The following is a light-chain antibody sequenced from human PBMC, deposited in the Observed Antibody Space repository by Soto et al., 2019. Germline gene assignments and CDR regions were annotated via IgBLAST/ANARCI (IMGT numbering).Light chain of an antibody. CDR1: QSISMW. V-gene: IGKV1-5*03. CDR3: QEYNSDSRT. CDR2: RSS. Sequence: DIQMTQSPSTLSASVGDRVTITCRASQSISMWLAWYQQKPGRAPKLLIYRSSNLETGVPSRFSGAGSGTEFTLTISSLQPDDLGTYFCQEYNSDSRTFGRGTKVEIK. J-gene: IGKJ4*01.